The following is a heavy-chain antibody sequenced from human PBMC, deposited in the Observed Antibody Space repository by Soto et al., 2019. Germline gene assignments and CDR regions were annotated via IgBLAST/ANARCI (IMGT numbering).Heavy chain of an antibody. D-gene: IGHD2-15*01. V-gene: IGHV3-33*01. Sequence: GGSLRLSCAASGFTFSIYGMHWVRHAPGKGLEWVAVIWYDGSNKYYADSVKGRFTISRDNSKNTLYLQMNSLRAEDTAVYYCATGVLTRYCSGGSCSDAFDIWGQGTMVTVSS. CDR2: IWYDGSNK. CDR1: GFTFSIYG. CDR3: ATGVLTRYCSGGSCSDAFDI. J-gene: IGHJ3*02.